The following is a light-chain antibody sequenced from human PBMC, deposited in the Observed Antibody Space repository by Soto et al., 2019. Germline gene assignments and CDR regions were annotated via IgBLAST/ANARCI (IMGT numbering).Light chain of an antibody. Sequence: EIVLTQSPATLSLSPGERATLSCRASQSVSSYLAWYQQKPGQAPRLLIYDASNRATGIPARLSGSGSGTDFTLTISRVAPEDFAVYYCQQRSNWPSFGPGTTVDIK. CDR2: DAS. CDR3: QQRSNWPS. V-gene: IGKV3-11*01. J-gene: IGKJ3*01. CDR1: QSVSSY.